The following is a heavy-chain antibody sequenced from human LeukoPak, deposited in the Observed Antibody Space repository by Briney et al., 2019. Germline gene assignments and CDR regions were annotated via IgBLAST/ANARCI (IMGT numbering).Heavy chain of an antibody. CDR1: GFTFSSYS. Sequence: GGSLRLSCAASGFTFSSYSMNWVRQAPGKGLEWVSSISSSSSYIYYADSVKGRFTISRDNAKNSLYLQMNSLRAEDTAVYYCARDPGIAVAGTFDYWGQGTLLTVSS. J-gene: IGHJ4*02. D-gene: IGHD6-19*01. V-gene: IGHV3-21*01. CDR2: ISSSSSYI. CDR3: ARDPGIAVAGTFDY.